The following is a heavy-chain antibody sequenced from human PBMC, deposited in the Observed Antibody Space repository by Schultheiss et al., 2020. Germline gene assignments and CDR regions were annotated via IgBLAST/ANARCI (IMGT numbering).Heavy chain of an antibody. CDR3: ARDIRQWQQLVSDYYYYMDV. D-gene: IGHD6-6*01. Sequence: GGSLRLSCAASGFTVSSYSMNWVRQAPGKGLEWVSYISSSSSTIYYADSVKGRFTISRDNAKNSLYLQMNSLRDEDTAVYYCARDIRQWQQLVSDYYYYMDVWGKGTTVTVSS. V-gene: IGHV3-48*02. J-gene: IGHJ6*03. CDR1: GFTVSSYS. CDR2: ISSSSSTI.